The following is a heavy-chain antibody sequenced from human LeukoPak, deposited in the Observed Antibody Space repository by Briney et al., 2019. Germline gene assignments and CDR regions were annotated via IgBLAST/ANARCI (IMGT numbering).Heavy chain of an antibody. J-gene: IGHJ4*02. CDR1: GGTFSSYA. D-gene: IGHD6-19*01. CDR3: ARESSGWYYSDY. V-gene: IGHV1-69*05. Sequence: SVKVSCKASGGTFSSYAISWVRQAPGQGLEWMGRIIPIFGTANYAQKFQGRVTITTDESTSTAYMELSNLRSEDTAVYYCARESSGWYYSDYWGQGTLVTVSS. CDR2: IIPIFGTA.